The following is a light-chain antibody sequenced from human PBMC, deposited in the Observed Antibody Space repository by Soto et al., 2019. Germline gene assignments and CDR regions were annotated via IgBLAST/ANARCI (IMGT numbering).Light chain of an antibody. CDR3: MQATHWPIT. Sequence: DSVMTKSPLSLPVALGPPASISCRSNQSLVYSDGIAYFSWFQQRPGRSPRRLIYKVSNRDSGVPARFSGSGSGTDFALKISRVEADDVGVYYCMQATHWPITFGQGTRLEIK. V-gene: IGKV2-30*01. CDR2: KVS. J-gene: IGKJ5*01. CDR1: QSLVYSDGIAY.